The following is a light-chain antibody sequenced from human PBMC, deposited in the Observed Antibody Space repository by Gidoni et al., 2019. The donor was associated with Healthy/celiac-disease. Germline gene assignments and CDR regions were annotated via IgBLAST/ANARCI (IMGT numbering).Light chain of an antibody. V-gene: IGLV3-1*01. CDR1: KLGDKY. Sequence: SYELTQPPSVSVSPGQTASITCSGDKLGDKYACWYQQKPGQSPVLVIYQDSKRLSGIPERFSGSNSGNTATLTISGTQAMDEADYYCQAWDSSPGVFGTGTKVTVL. CDR3: QAWDSSPGV. CDR2: QDS. J-gene: IGLJ1*01.